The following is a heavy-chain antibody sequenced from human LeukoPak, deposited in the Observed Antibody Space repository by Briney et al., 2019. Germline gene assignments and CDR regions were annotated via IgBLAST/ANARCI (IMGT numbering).Heavy chain of an antibody. D-gene: IGHD1-26*01. CDR2: ISRSATTI. V-gene: IGHV3-48*03. J-gene: IGHJ4*02. CDR3: ARDGSYYEIDY. Sequence: PGGSPRLSCAASGFTFSSYEMNWVRQAPGKGLEWVSYISRSATTIYYADSVKGRFSISRDNARNSLYLQMNSLRAEDTAVYYCARDGSYYEIDYWGQGTLVTVSS. CDR1: GFTFSSYE.